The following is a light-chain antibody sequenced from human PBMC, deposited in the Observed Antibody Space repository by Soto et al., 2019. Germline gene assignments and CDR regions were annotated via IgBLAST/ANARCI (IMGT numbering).Light chain of an antibody. CDR3: VSFTSSTTYV. CDR1: SSDVGGSNF. CDR2: DVA. V-gene: IGLV2-14*03. J-gene: IGLJ1*01. Sequence: QSVLTQPSSVSASPGQSITISGTGTSSDVGGSNFVSWYQQHPGKPPKLIIYDVATRPSGVSNRFSGSKSGSTASLIISRLQTEDEADYYCVSFTSSTTYVFGSGTKVTVL.